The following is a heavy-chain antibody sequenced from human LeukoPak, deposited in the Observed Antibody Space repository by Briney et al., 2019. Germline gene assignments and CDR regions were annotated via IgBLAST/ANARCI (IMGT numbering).Heavy chain of an antibody. D-gene: IGHD3-16*02. CDR1: GVSFSGYY. CDR3: ARGRSPYYDYVWGSYRPRNNWFDP. Sequence: PSETLSLTCAVYGVSFSGYYWSWIRQPPGKGLEWIGEINHSGSTNYNPSLKSRVTISVDTSKNQFSLKLSSVTAADTAVYYCARGRSPYYDYVWGSYRPRNNWFDPWGQGTLVTVSS. J-gene: IGHJ5*02. V-gene: IGHV4-34*01. CDR2: INHSGST.